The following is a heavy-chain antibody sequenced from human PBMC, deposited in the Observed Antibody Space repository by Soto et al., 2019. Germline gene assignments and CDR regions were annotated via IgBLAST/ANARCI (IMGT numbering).Heavy chain of an antibody. J-gene: IGHJ4*02. CDR3: ARGYYDYIWGSYRRGSRLDY. CDR2: INHSGST. D-gene: IGHD3-16*02. Sequence: QVQLQQWGAGLLKPSETLSLTCAVYGGSFSGYYWSWIRQPPGKGLEGIGEINHSGSTNYNPSLKSRVTISVDTSKNQFALKLSSVTAADTAVYYCARGYYDYIWGSYRRGSRLDYWGQGTLVTVSS. CDR1: GGSFSGYY. V-gene: IGHV4-34*01.